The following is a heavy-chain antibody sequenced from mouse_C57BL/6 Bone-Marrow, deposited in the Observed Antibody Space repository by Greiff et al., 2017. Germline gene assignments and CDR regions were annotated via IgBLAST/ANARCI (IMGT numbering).Heavy chain of an antibody. J-gene: IGHJ3*01. CDR2: IWRGGST. Sequence: VQLQQSGPGLVQPSQSLSITCTVSGFSLTSYGVHWVRQSPGKGLEWLGVIWRGGSTDYNAAFMSRLSITKDNSKSQVFLKMNSRQADDTAIYYCAKRGNYAETWFAYWGQGTLVTVSA. D-gene: IGHD2-4*01. CDR3: AKRGNYAETWFAY. CDR1: GFSLTSYG. V-gene: IGHV2-5*01.